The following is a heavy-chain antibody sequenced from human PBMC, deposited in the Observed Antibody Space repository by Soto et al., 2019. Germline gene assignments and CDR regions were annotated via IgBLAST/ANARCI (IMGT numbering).Heavy chain of an antibody. J-gene: IGHJ4*02. V-gene: IGHV3-33*01. CDR3: ARKPGSWTYYFDY. D-gene: IGHD6-13*01. CDR2: IWYDGSNK. CDR1: GVTFSSYG. Sequence: GGSLRLSCAATGVTFSSYGMHWVRPAPGKGLEWLAVIWYDGSNKYYADSVKGRFTISRDNSKNTLYLQMNSLRDEDTAVYYCARKPGSWTYYFDYWGQGTLVTVSS.